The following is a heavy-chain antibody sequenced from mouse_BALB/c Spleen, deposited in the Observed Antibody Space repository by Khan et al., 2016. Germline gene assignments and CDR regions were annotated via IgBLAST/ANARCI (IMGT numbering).Heavy chain of an antibody. CDR1: GYSITSDYA. Sequence: EVQLQESGPGLVKPSQSLSLTCTVTGYSITSDYAWNWIRQFPGNKLEWMAYISYSGSTSYNPSFKSRISITRATSKNQLFLQLITVTTEDTGAYYCARNRDAMDYWGQGTSVTVSS. D-gene: IGHD4-1*01. CDR2: ISYSGST. J-gene: IGHJ4*01. V-gene: IGHV3-2*02. CDR3: ARNRDAMDY.